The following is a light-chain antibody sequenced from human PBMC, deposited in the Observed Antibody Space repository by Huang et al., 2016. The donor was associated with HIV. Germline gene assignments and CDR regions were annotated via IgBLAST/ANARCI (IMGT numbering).Light chain of an antibody. V-gene: IGKV3-15*01. CDR3: QQYESWPPLT. CDR1: QSVRDK. Sequence: EIVMTQSPDTLSVSPGERATLSCRASQSVRDKLAWYKQKHGQAPRLLLHATSTRAACVPARCSCSGSGTEFTLTISSLQSEDCGVYYCQQYESWPPLTFGGGTKVEIK. CDR2: ATS. J-gene: IGKJ4*01.